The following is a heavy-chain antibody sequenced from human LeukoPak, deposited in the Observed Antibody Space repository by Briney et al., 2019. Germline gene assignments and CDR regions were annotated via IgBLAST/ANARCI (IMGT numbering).Heavy chain of an antibody. D-gene: IGHD2-8*01. CDR1: GGTFSEYA. Sequence: PSVNVSCKASGGTFSEYALNGVRQAPGQGLEWIVVFIPVLGTPNSTQNFQDRVSITADISTHTVYMELSSLKSEDTAVYFCAGIPVFGVVLHQEPVWGKGTTVTVSS. CDR3: AGIPVFGVVLHQEPV. V-gene: IGHV1-69*10. J-gene: IGHJ6*04. CDR2: FIPVLGTP.